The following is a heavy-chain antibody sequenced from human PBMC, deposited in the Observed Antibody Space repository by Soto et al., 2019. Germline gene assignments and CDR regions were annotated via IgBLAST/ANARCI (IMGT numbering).Heavy chain of an antibody. Sequence: HPGGSLRLSCAASGFTFSSYGMHWVRQAPGKGLEWVAVISHDGSNKYYADSVKGRFTISRDNSKNTLYLQMNSLRAEDTAVYYCAKDPLYYDFWGVPEPTYLYSLMDVWGQGTRVPVA. J-gene: IGHJ6*02. D-gene: IGHD3-3*01. CDR1: GFTFSSYG. CDR3: AKDPLYYDFWGVPEPTYLYSLMDV. CDR2: ISHDGSNK. V-gene: IGHV3-30*18.